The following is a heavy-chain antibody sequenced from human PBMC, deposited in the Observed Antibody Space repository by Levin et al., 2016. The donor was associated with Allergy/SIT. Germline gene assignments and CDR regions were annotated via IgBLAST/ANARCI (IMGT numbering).Heavy chain of an antibody. Sequence: GESLKISCETSGYDFTSHWIGWVRQLPGKGLEWMGIIFPADSDTKYSPSFQGQVTISADKSISTVYLQWNSLKASDTAIYYCARHGDYDYGDFSWFDPWGQGSLVTVSS. J-gene: IGHJ5*02. CDR3: ARHGDYDYGDFSWFDP. D-gene: IGHD4-17*01. CDR1: GYDFTSHW. V-gene: IGHV5-51*01. CDR2: IFPADSDT.